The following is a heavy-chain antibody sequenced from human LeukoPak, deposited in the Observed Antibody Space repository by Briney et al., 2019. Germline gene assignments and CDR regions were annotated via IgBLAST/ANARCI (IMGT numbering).Heavy chain of an antibody. J-gene: IGHJ6*03. CDR3: TTDPTPTVTTRGLYYYYMDV. Sequence: AGGSLRLSCAASGFTFSNAWMSWVRQAPGKGLEWVGRIKSKTDGGTTDYAAPVKGRFTISRDDSKNTLYLQMNSLKTEDTAVYYCTTDPTPTVTTRGLYYYYMDVWGIGATVTVSS. CDR2: IKSKTDGGTT. V-gene: IGHV3-15*01. D-gene: IGHD4-17*01. CDR1: GFTFSNAW.